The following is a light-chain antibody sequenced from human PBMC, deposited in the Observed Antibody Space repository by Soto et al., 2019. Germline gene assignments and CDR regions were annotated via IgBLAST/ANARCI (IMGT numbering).Light chain of an antibody. CDR1: SSDVGGSTY. Sequence: QSALTQPASVSGSPGQSISISCTGTSSDVGGSTYVSWYQQHPGKAPKLMIYDVSNRPSGVSNRFSGSKSGNTASLTISGLQAEDEADYYCRSYTSSGTYVFGTGTKLTVL. J-gene: IGLJ1*01. CDR2: DVS. CDR3: RSYTSSGTYV. V-gene: IGLV2-14*01.